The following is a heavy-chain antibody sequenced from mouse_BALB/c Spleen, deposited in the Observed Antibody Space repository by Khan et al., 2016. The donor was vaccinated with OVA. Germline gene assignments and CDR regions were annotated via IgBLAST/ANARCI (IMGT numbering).Heavy chain of an antibody. CDR1: GYSFSNYW. CDR2: IHPSDSET. J-gene: IGHJ3*01. CDR3: ARRIFITTSEEDPWFTY. Sequence: QVQLQQSGAELVRPGVSVKLSCKASGYSFSNYWMNWVKQRPGQGLEWIGMIHPSDSETKLNQKFKDKATLTVDKSSSTAYMQLSSPTSEDSAVYYCARRIFITTSEEDPWFTYWGQGTLVTVSA. D-gene: IGHD1-2*01. V-gene: IGHV1-61*01.